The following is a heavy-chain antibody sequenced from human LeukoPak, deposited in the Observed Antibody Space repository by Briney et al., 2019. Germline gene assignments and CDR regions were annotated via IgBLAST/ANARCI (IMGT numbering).Heavy chain of an antibody. D-gene: IGHD3-22*01. CDR3: ARGNYYDSSGYLYGMDV. J-gene: IGHJ6*02. CDR2: INHSGST. Sequence: PSETLSLTCAVYGGSLSGYYWSWIRQPPGKGLEWIGEINHSGSTNYNPSLKSRVTISVDTSKNQFSLKLSSVTAADTAVYYCARGNYYDSSGYLYGMDVWGQGTTVTVSS. V-gene: IGHV4-34*01. CDR1: GGSLSGYY.